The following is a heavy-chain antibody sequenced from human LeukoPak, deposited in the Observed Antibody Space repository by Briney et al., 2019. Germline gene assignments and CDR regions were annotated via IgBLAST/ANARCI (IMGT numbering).Heavy chain of an antibody. CDR3: ARVPPLGGYSYGSDY. D-gene: IGHD5-18*01. V-gene: IGHV3-21*01. J-gene: IGHJ4*02. CDR1: GFTVSNNY. Sequence: GGSLRLSCAASGFTVSNNYINWVRQAPGKGLEWVSSISSSSSYIYYADSVKGRFTISRDNAKNSLYLQMNSLRAEDTAVYYCARVPPLGGYSYGSDYWGQGTLVTVSS. CDR2: ISSSSSYI.